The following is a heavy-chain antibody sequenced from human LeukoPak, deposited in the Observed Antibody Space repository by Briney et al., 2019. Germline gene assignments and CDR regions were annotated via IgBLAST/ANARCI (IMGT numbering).Heavy chain of an antibody. CDR2: IREDGSEK. CDR3: ARGPTNGQAFDY. V-gene: IGHV3-7*01. D-gene: IGHD2-8*01. J-gene: IGHJ4*02. Sequence: GGSLRLSCAASGFTFSSYSMTWVRQAPGKGLEWVASIREDGSEKTSVDSVKGRFTISRDNAKNSLYLQMDSLRAEDTAVYYCARGPTNGQAFDYWGQGTLVSVSS. CDR1: GFTFSSYS.